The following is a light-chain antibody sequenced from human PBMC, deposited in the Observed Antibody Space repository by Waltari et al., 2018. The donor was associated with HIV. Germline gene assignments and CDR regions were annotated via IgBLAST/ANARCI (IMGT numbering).Light chain of an antibody. CDR1: SRDIGSYNL. CDR3: CSYAGSSTYV. V-gene: IGLV2-23*02. CDR2: EVS. Sequence: QSALTQPASVSGSPGQSITISCTGTSRDIGSYNLVPWYQPHPGKAPKLMIYEVSKRPSGVSNRFSGSKSGNTASLTISGLQAEDEADYYCCSYAGSSTYVFGTGTKVTVL. J-gene: IGLJ1*01.